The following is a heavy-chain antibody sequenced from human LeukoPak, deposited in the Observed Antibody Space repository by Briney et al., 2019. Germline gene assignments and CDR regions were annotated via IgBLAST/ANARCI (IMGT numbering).Heavy chain of an antibody. Sequence: RPVRLSCTASRFTLGHYAMIWLRQAPGKGLVGVSFIRSRNYDCTTEYAASVKHKFTISRDDSKSIDYLQMKSLKTEDTAVYYCTREGQYYYDSSNSGVFDYWGQGTLVTVSS. V-gene: IGHV3-49*03. CDR3: TREGQYYYDSSNSGVFDY. J-gene: IGHJ4*02. CDR1: RFTLGHYA. D-gene: IGHD3-22*01. CDR2: IRSRNYDCTT.